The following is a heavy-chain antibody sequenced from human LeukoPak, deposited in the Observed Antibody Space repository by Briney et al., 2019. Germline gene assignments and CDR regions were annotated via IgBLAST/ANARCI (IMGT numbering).Heavy chain of an antibody. CDR3: ARGGIAARRGGSYMDV. V-gene: IGHV4-34*01. CDR1: GGSISSYY. CDR2: INHSGST. Sequence: PSETLSLTCTVSGGSISSYYWSWIRQPPGKGLEWIGEINHSGSTNYNPSLKSRVTISVDTSKNQFSLKLSSVTAADTAVYYCARGGIAARRGGSYMDVWGKGTTVTVSS. J-gene: IGHJ6*03. D-gene: IGHD6-6*01.